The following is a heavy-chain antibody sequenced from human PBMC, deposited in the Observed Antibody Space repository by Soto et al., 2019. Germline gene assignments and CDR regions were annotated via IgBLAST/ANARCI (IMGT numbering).Heavy chain of an antibody. V-gene: IGHV1-24*01. CDR3: ATVIAVAGPGGWFDP. Sequence: ASVKVSCKVSGYTLTELSMHWVRQAPGKGLEWMGGFDPEDGETIYAQKFQGRVTMTEDTSTDTAYMELSSLRSEYTAVYYCATVIAVAGPGGWFDPWRQGTLVTVSS. D-gene: IGHD6-19*01. J-gene: IGHJ5*02. CDR2: FDPEDGET. CDR1: GYTLTELS.